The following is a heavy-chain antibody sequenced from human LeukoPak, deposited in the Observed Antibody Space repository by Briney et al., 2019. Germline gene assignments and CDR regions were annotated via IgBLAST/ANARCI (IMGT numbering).Heavy chain of an antibody. J-gene: IGHJ5*02. Sequence: PGGSLRLSCAASGFTFSSYWMSWVRQAPGKGLEWVANIKQDGSEKYYVDSVKGRFTISRDNAKNSLYLQMNSLRAEDTALYHCARVPGGSGSYYKSWFDPWGQGTLVTVSS. CDR3: ARVPGGSGSYYKSWFDP. V-gene: IGHV3-7*03. CDR1: GFTFSSYW. D-gene: IGHD3-10*01. CDR2: IKQDGSEK.